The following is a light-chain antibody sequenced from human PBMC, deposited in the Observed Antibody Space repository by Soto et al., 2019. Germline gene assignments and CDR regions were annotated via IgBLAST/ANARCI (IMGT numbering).Light chain of an antibody. CDR3: QQYGSSPWT. V-gene: IGKV3-20*01. CDR1: QSVSSRY. Sequence: EIVLTQSPGTLSLSPGERGTLSYRASQSVSSRYFAWYQQKPGQAPRLLIYGASSRATGIPDRFSGSGSGTDFTLTISRLEPEDFAVYYCQQYGSSPWTFGQGTKV. CDR2: GAS. J-gene: IGKJ1*01.